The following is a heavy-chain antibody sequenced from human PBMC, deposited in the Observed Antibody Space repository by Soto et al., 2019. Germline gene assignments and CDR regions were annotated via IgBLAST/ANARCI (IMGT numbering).Heavy chain of an antibody. Sequence: GGSLRLSCAASGFTFSNYAMSWVRQAPGKGLEWVSVITGSGDTTYYADSVKGRFIISRDYSKNTVFLQMNSLRAEDTAVYYCAKTLIYSTGYFDYWGQGTLVTVSS. V-gene: IGHV3-23*01. D-gene: IGHD6-19*01. CDR3: AKTLIYSTGYFDY. CDR2: ITGSGDTT. J-gene: IGHJ4*02. CDR1: GFTFSNYA.